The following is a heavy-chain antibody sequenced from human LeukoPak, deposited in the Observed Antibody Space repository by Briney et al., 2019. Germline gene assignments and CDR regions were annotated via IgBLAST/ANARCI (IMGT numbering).Heavy chain of an antibody. V-gene: IGHV4-4*07. D-gene: IGHD3-16*01. CDR2: LYTSGST. CDR1: GGSISSYY. J-gene: IGHJ4*02. CDR3: TRGAGWLIDY. Sequence: NPSETLSLTCTVSGGSISSYYWSWMRQPAGKGLEWIGRLYTSGSTNYNPSLKSRVTMSADTSKNHFSLKLNSVTTADTAVYYCTRGAGWLIDYWGQGILVTVSS.